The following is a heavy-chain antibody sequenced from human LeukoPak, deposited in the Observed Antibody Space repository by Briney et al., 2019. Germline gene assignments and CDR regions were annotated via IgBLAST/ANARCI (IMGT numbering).Heavy chain of an antibody. J-gene: IGHJ4*02. Sequence: PGGSLRLSCAASGFTFNNAWMSWVRQAPGKGLEWVSAISGSGGSTYYADSVKGRFTISRDNSKNTLYLQMNSLRAEDTAVYYCAKVDDSSGYYPFFDYWGQGTLVTVSS. CDR1: GFTFNNAW. V-gene: IGHV3-23*01. CDR3: AKVDDSSGYYPFFDY. CDR2: ISGSGGST. D-gene: IGHD3-22*01.